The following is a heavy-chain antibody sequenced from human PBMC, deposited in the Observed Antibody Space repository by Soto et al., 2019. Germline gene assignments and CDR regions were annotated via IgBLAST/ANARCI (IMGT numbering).Heavy chain of an antibody. J-gene: IGHJ6*02. Sequence: ASVKVSCKASGYTFTGYYMHWVRQAPGQGLEWMGWINPNRGGTNYAQKFQGRVTTTRDTSISTAYMELSRLRSDDTAVYYCARDGGGRGYDNDNYWYGMDVWGQGTLVAVSS. V-gene: IGHV1-2*02. CDR3: ARDGGGRGYDNDNYWYGMDV. D-gene: IGHD5-12*01. CDR2: INPNRGGT. CDR1: GYTFTGYY.